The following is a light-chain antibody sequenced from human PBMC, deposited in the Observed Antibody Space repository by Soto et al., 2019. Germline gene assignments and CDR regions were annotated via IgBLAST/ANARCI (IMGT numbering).Light chain of an antibody. CDR1: SSDIGGYNY. V-gene: IGLV2-14*01. CDR3: SSYTSGSSYV. Sequence: QSVLTQPASVSGSPGQSITISCTGTSSDIGGYNYVSWYQQHPGKAPKLIIYDVIIRPSGVSSRFSGSKSGNTASLTISGLQTEDEADYYCSSYTSGSSYVFGTGTKVTVL. CDR2: DVI. J-gene: IGLJ1*01.